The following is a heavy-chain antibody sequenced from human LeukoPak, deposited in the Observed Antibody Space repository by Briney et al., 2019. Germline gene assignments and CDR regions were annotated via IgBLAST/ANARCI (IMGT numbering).Heavy chain of an antibody. D-gene: IGHD6-13*01. CDR2: IYPGDSDT. V-gene: IGHV5-51*01. CDR1: GYSFTSYW. CDR3: ARHTVASKEAAGRGDFQH. Sequence: GESLRISCKGSGYSFTSYWIGWVRQMPGKGLEWMGIIYPGDSDTRYSPSFQGQVTISADKSISTAYLQWSSLKASDTAMYYCARHTVASKEAAGRGDFQHWGQGTLVTVSS. J-gene: IGHJ1*01.